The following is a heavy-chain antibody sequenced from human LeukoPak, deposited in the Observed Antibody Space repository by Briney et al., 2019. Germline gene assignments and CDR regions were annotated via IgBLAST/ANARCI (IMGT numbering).Heavy chain of an antibody. V-gene: IGHV3-48*01. J-gene: IGHJ4*02. CDR3: AREKRGYYDSSGSMPYYFDY. D-gene: IGHD3-22*01. CDR2: ISSSSSTI. CDR1: GFTFSSYS. Sequence: GGSLRLSGAASGFTFSSYSMNWVRQAPGKGLEWVSYISSSSSTIYYADSVKGRFTISRDNAKNSLYLQMNSLRAEDTAVYYCAREKRGYYDSSGSMPYYFDYWGQGTLVTVSS.